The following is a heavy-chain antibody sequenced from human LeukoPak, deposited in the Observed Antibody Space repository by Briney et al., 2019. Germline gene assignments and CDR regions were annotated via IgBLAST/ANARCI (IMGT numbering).Heavy chain of an antibody. CDR1: GFTFSSYW. D-gene: IGHD6-6*01. V-gene: IGHV3-7*01. Sequence: PGGSLRLSCAASGFTFSSYWMSWVRQAPGKGLEWVANIKRDGSEKYYVDSVKGRFTISRDNAKNSLYLQMNSLRAEDTAVYYCASPAKYSDTWYFDCWGQGTLVTVSS. CDR3: ASPAKYSDTWYFDC. J-gene: IGHJ4*02. CDR2: IKRDGSEK.